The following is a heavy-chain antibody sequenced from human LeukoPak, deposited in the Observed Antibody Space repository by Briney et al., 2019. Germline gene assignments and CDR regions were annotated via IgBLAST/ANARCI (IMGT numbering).Heavy chain of an antibody. Sequence: SETLSLACTVSGGSIISYYWSWIRQSAGQGLEWIGRIYGNGITDYNASLKSPVTMSLDTSRKQFSLRLTSVTAADTAVYYCARLKFYDSTGHSPGYYMDVWGKGTTVSVFS. J-gene: IGHJ6*03. CDR2: IYGNGIT. D-gene: IGHD3-22*01. V-gene: IGHV4-4*07. CDR3: ARLKFYDSTGHSPGYYMDV. CDR1: GGSIISYY.